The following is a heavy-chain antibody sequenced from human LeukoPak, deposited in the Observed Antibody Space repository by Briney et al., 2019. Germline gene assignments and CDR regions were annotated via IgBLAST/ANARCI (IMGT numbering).Heavy chain of an antibody. CDR2: ISYSGTN. D-gene: IGHD7-27*01. V-gene: IGHV4-39*01. J-gene: IGHJ5*02. Sequence: PSETLSLTCTVSGGSVSSSSYYCGWIRQPPGKGLEWIGSISYSGTNYNHPSLKSQVRRSQYTSNNQFFVKCTAVTAADTAMYYGASLGTLRSWGQGTLVTVSS. CDR1: GGSVSSSSYY. CDR3: ASLGTLRS.